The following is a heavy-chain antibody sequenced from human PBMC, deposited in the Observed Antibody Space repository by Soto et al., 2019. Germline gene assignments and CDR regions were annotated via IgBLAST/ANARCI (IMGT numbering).Heavy chain of an antibody. CDR2: IDGSGDST. V-gene: IGHV3-23*01. CDR1: GFTFSSYA. J-gene: IGHJ4*02. Sequence: PGGSLRLSCAASGFTFSSYAMSWVRQAPGKGLEWVSAIDGSGDSTYYADSVKGRFTISRDTSKNTLYLQMTSLRAEDTAIYYCAKENIEGSGWPRRGVLDYWGLGTRVTVSS. CDR3: AKENIEGSGWPRRGVLDY. D-gene: IGHD6-19*01.